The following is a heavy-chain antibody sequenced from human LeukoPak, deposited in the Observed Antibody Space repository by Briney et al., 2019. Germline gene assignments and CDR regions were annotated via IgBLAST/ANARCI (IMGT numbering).Heavy chain of an antibody. D-gene: IGHD3-16*02. CDR1: GGTFSSYA. CDR2: IIPIFGTA. J-gene: IGHJ3*02. Sequence: ASVKVSCKASGGTFSSYAISWVRQAPGQGLEWMGGIIPIFGTANYAQKFQGRVTITTDESTSTAYMELSSLRSEDTAVYYCARELSWAFDIWGQGTMVTVSS. CDR3: ARELSWAFDI. V-gene: IGHV1-69*05.